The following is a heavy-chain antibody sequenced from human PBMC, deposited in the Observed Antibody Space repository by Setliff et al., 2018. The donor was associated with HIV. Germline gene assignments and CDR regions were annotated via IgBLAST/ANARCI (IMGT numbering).Heavy chain of an antibody. CDR1: GGSISGFY. D-gene: IGHD1-1*01. Sequence: PSETLSLTCTVSGGSISGFYWSWIRQSPGNGLEWIGWIYDSGATKYNPSLKSRATISLETSKMQFSLKLNSVSAAYTAVYYCARAREGWKPFAFDYWGQGTLVTVSS. CDR3: ARAREGWKPFAFDY. V-gene: IGHV4-59*08. CDR2: IYDSGAT. J-gene: IGHJ4*02.